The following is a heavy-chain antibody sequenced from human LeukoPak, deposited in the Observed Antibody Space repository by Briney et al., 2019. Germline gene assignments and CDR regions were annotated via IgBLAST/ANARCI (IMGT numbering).Heavy chain of an antibody. D-gene: IGHD1-26*01. CDR2: IYYSGST. J-gene: IGHJ4*02. CDR3: ARVGATATQHFDY. CDR1: GGSISSGGNY. V-gene: IGHV4-31*03. Sequence: SETLSLTCTVSGGSISSGGNYWSWIRQHPGKGLEWIGYIYYSGSTYYNPSLKSRVTISVDTSKNQFSLKLSSVTAADTAVYYCARVGATATQHFDYWGQGTLVTVSS.